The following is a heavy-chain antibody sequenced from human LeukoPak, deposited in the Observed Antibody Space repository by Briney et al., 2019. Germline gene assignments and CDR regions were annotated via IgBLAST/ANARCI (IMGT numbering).Heavy chain of an antibody. Sequence: SQTLSLTCTVSGGSISSGGYYWSWIRQHPGKGLEWIGYIYYSGSTYYNPSLKSRVTISVDTSKNQFSLKLSSVTAADTAVYYCARKRFLPDILNDGAFDIWGQGTMVTVSS. D-gene: IGHD3-9*01. V-gene: IGHV4-31*03. CDR3: ARKRFLPDILNDGAFDI. CDR2: IYYSGST. CDR1: GGSISSGGYY. J-gene: IGHJ3*02.